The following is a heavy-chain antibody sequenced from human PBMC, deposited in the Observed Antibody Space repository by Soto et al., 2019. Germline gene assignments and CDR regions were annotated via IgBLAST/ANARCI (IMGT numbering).Heavy chain of an antibody. CDR2: IIPIFGTA. D-gene: IGHD3-22*01. Sequence: QVQLVQSGAEVKKPGSSVKVSCKASGGTFSSYAISWVRQAPGQGLEWMGGIIPIFGTANYAQKFQGRVTITADESTSTAYMELSSLRSEDTAVYYCAGGTYYYDSSGYYGVDYWCQGTLVTVSS. CDR1: GGTFSSYA. CDR3: AGGTYYYDSSGYYGVDY. V-gene: IGHV1-69*01. J-gene: IGHJ4*02.